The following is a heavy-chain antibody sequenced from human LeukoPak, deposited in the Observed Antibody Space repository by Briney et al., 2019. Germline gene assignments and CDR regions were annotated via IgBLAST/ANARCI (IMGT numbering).Heavy chain of an antibody. V-gene: IGHV3-23*01. J-gene: IGHJ4*02. CDR3: ARLPHIVVVTASHFDY. CDR2: ISGSGGST. Sequence: QAGGSLRLSCAASGFTFSSYAMSWVRQAPGKGLEWGSAISGSGGSTYYADSVKGRFTISRDNSKNTLNLQMNSLRAEDTAVYYCARLPHIVVVTASHFDYWGQGTLVTVSS. D-gene: IGHD2-21*02. CDR1: GFTFSSYA.